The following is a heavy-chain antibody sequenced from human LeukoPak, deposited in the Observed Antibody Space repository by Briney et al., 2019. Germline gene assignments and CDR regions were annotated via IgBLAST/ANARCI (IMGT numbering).Heavy chain of an antibody. V-gene: IGHV4-39*01. Sequence: SETLPLTCTVSGGSISSSSYYWGWTRQPPGKGLEWIGSIYYSGSTYYNPSLKSRVTISVDTSKNQFSLKLSSVTAADTAVYYCARGRVQKIYYYYYGMDVWGQGTTVTVSS. CDR1: GGSISSSSYY. CDR3: ARGRVQKIYYYYYGMDV. D-gene: IGHD3-10*01. CDR2: IYYSGST. J-gene: IGHJ6*02.